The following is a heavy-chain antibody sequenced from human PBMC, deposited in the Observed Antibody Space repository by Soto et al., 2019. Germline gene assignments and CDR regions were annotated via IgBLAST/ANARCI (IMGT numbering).Heavy chain of an antibody. V-gene: IGHV4-59*08. CDR2: IYYSGST. J-gene: IGHJ4*02. CDR1: GGSISSYY. CDR3: AWLVAYYFDY. D-gene: IGHD6-6*01. Sequence: QVQLQESGPGLVKPSETLSLTCTVSGGSISSYYWSWIRQPPGKGLEWIGYIYYSGSTNYNPSLKSRVTISVDTSKNQFSLKLSSVTAADTAVYYCAWLVAYYFDYWGQGTLVTVSS.